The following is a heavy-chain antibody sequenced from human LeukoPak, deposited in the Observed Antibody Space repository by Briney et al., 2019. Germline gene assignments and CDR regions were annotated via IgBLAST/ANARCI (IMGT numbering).Heavy chain of an antibody. CDR1: GFTFSSYG. CDR2: IWYDGSNK. V-gene: IGHV3-33*01. Sequence: GGSLRLSCAASGFTFSSYGMHWVRQAPGKGLEWVAVIWYDGSNKYHADSVKGRFTISRDNSKNTLYLQMNSLRAEDTAVYYCARAQTGYYYGMDVWGQGTTVTVSS. J-gene: IGHJ6*02. CDR3: ARAQTGYYYGMDV. D-gene: IGHD3-10*01.